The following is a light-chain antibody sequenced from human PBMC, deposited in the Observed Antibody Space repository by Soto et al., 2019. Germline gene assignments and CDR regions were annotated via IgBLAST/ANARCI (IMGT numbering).Light chain of an antibody. CDR2: YAS. CDR3: QQYNNWPPIT. Sequence: EIMMTQSPATLSVSPGERVTLSCRASQSVRYNLAWYQQKPGHAPSLLIYYASTRATGIPARFSGSGSWTEFTLTISSLQSKEFALYYCQQYNNWPPITFGQGTRLEIK. V-gene: IGKV3-15*01. J-gene: IGKJ5*01. CDR1: QSVRYN.